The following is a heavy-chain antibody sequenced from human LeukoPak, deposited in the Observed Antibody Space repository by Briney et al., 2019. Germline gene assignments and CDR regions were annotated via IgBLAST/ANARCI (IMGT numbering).Heavy chain of an antibody. J-gene: IGHJ3*02. CDR1: GYTLTELS. CDR3: ATDHASWAFDI. CDR2: FEPEDGET. V-gene: IGHV1-24*01. Sequence: ASVKVSCKVSGYTLTELSIHWVRQAPGEGLEWMGGFEPEDGETIHAQKFQGRVTMTEDTSTDTVYMELSSLRSEDTAVYYCATDHASWAFDIWGQGTMVTVSS.